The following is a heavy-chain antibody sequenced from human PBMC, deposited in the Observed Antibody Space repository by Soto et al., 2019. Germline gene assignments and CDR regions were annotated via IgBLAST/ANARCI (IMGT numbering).Heavy chain of an antibody. CDR3: VRGGTAMVTRRWFDP. J-gene: IGHJ5*02. V-gene: IGHV4-34*01. CDR2: INHSGST. D-gene: IGHD5-18*01. Sequence: QVQLQQWGAGLLKPSETLSLTCAVYGGSFSGYYWSWIRQPPGKGLEWIGEINHSGSTNYNPSLKSRVTISVDTSKNQFSLKLSSVTAADTAVYYCVRGGTAMVTRRWFDPWGQGTLVTVSS. CDR1: GGSFSGYY.